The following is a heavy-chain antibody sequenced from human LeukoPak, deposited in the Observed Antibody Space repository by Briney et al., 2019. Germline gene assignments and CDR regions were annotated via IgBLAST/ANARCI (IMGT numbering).Heavy chain of an antibody. CDR3: ARERSYYDSSGYY. J-gene: IGHJ4*02. D-gene: IGHD3-22*01. Sequence: GGSLRLSCAASGSTFSDYYMSWIRQAPGKGLEWVSYISSSGSTIYYADSVKGRFTISRDNAKNSLYLQMNSLRAEDTAVYYCARERSYYDSSGYYWGQGTLVTVSS. CDR2: ISSSGSTI. V-gene: IGHV3-11*01. CDR1: GSTFSDYY.